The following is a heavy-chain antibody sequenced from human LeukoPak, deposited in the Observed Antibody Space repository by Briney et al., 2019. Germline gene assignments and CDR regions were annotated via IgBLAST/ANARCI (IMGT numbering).Heavy chain of an antibody. Sequence: ASVKVSCKASGYTFTSYGISWVRQAPGQGLEWMGWISAYNGNTNYAQKLQGRVTMTTDTSTSTAYMELRSLRSDDTAVCYCARDRGYSSSWLGDYWGQGTLVTVSS. V-gene: IGHV1-18*01. D-gene: IGHD6-13*01. CDR1: GYTFTSYG. CDR2: ISAYNGNT. J-gene: IGHJ4*02. CDR3: ARDRGYSSSWLGDY.